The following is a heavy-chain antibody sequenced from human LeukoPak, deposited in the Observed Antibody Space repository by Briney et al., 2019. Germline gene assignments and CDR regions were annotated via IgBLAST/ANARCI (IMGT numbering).Heavy chain of an antibody. V-gene: IGHV1-2*02. D-gene: IGHD2-2*01. CDR2: INPNSGGT. CDR3: ASSIVYCSSTSCYFN. CDR1: GYTFTGYF. Sequence: GASVKVSCKASGYTFTGYFMHWVRQVPGQGLEWMGWINPNSGGTNYAQKFQGRVTMTRDTSISTAYMELSRLRSDDTAVYYCASSIVYCSSTSCYFNWGQGTLVTVSS. J-gene: IGHJ4*02.